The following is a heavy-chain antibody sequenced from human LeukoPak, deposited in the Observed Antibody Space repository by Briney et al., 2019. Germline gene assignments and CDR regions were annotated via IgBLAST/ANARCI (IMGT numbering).Heavy chain of an antibody. CDR1: GFTFSNYW. CDR2: IKKDGSEK. D-gene: IGHD6-19*01. Sequence: GGSLRLSCAASGFTFSNYWMSWVRQAPGKGLEWVANIKKDGSEKKYVDSVKGRFTISRDNADNSLHLQMNSLRAEDTAVYYCVREGGSGWYSGWFDPWGQGTLVTVSS. V-gene: IGHV3-7*01. CDR3: VREGGSGWYSGWFDP. J-gene: IGHJ5*02.